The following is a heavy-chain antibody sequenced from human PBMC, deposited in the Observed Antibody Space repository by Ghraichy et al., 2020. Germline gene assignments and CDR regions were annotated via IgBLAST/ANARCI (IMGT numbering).Heavy chain of an antibody. CDR2: IYSGGST. D-gene: IGHD3-22*01. J-gene: IGHJ6*02. CDR1: GFTVSSNY. Sequence: GGSLRLSCAASGFTVSSNYMSWVRQAPGKGLEWVSVIYSGGSTYYADSVKGRFTISRDNSKNTLYLQMNSLRAEDTAVYYCAREKGMRYYDSSGRRGFYYYGMDVWGQGTTVTVSS. CDR3: AREKGMRYYDSSGRRGFYYYGMDV. V-gene: IGHV3-66*01.